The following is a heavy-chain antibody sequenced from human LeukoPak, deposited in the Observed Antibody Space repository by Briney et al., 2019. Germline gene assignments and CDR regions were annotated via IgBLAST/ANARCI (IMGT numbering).Heavy chain of an antibody. CDR2: IYYSGST. V-gene: IGHV4-59*08. CDR1: GGSISSYY. D-gene: IGHD2-15*01. Sequence: SETLSLTCTVSGGSISSYYWSWIRQPPGKGLEWIGYIYYSGSTNYNPSLKSRVTISVDTSKHQFSLKLSSVTAADTAVYYCARHVLGYCSGGSCYGDYYYYGMDVWGQGTTVTVSS. J-gene: IGHJ6*02. CDR3: ARHVLGYCSGGSCYGDYYYYGMDV.